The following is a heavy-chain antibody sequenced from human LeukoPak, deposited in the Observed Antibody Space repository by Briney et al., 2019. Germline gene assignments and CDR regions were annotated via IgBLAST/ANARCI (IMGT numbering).Heavy chain of an antibody. CDR2: ISYDGSNK. CDR3: AREEGYCSSTSCTFLDV. Sequence: GRSLLLSCAASGFTFSSYAMHWVRQAPGKGLEWVAVISYDGSNKYYADSVKGRFTISRDNSKNTLYLQMNSLRAEDTAVYYCAREEGYCSSTSCTFLDVWGKGTTVTVSS. J-gene: IGHJ6*04. CDR1: GFTFSSYA. D-gene: IGHD2-2*01. V-gene: IGHV3-30*01.